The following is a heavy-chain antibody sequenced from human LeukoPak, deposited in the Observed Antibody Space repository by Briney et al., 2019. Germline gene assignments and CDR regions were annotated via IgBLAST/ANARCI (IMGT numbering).Heavy chain of an antibody. CDR3: ARMSRDGYNFSFDY. Sequence: GASVKVSCKTSGYSFTSHYIHWVRQAPGQGLEWMGIINPSGGSTSYAQKFQGRVTMTRDMSTNTVYMELSSLRSEDTAVYYCARMSRDGYNFSFDYWGQGTLVTVSS. CDR2: INPSGGST. J-gene: IGHJ4*02. CDR1: GYSFTSHY. V-gene: IGHV1-46*01. D-gene: IGHD5-24*01.